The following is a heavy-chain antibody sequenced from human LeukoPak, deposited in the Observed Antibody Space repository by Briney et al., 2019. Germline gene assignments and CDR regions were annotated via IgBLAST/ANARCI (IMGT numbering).Heavy chain of an antibody. Sequence: PGGSLRLSCAASGFTFSDYSMNWVRQAPGKGLEWVSYISSGSSIIYYADSVKGRFTISRDNAKNSLYLQMNSLRAEDTAVYYCARVASGSFGCWGQGTLVTVSS. CDR1: GFTFSDYS. D-gene: IGHD1-26*01. CDR3: ARVASGSFGC. V-gene: IGHV3-48*04. CDR2: ISSGSSII. J-gene: IGHJ4*02.